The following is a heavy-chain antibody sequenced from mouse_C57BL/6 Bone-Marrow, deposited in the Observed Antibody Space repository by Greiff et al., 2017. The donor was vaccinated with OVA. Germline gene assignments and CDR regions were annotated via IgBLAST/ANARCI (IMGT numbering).Heavy chain of an antibody. Sequence: VQLQQPGAELVRPGTSVKLSCKASGYTFTSYWMHWVKQRPGQGLEWIGVIDPSDSYTNYNQKFKGKATLTVDTSSSTAYIQLSSLTSEDSAVYYCARHGNWLLYYFDYWGQGTTLTVSS. CDR3: ARHGNWLLYYFDY. V-gene: IGHV1-59*01. J-gene: IGHJ2*01. CDR2: IDPSDSYT. D-gene: IGHD4-1*01. CDR1: GYTFTSYW.